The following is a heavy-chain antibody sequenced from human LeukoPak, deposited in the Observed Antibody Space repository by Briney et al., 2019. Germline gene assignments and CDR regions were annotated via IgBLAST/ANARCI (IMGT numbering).Heavy chain of an antibody. D-gene: IGHD2/OR15-2a*01. CDR3: ARKISPPSWFDP. CDR1: GFTFSDYY. CDR2: ISSSGSTI. Sequence: PGGSLRLSCAASGFTFSDYYMSWIRQAPGKGLEWVSYISSSGSTIYYADSVKGRFTISRDNAKNSLYLQVNSLRAEDTAVYYCARKISPPSWFDPWGQGTLVTVSS. J-gene: IGHJ5*02. V-gene: IGHV3-11*04.